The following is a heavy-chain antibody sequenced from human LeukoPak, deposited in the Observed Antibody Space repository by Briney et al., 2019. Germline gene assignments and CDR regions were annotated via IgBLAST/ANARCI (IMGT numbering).Heavy chain of an antibody. CDR1: GGSISSSSYY. CDR3: ARTPGWNYYYGMDV. Sequence: SETLSLTCTVSGGSISSSSYYWSWIRQPPGKGLEWIGYIYYSGSTNYNPSLKSRVTISVDTSKNQFSLKLSSVTAADTAVYYCARTPGWNYYYGMDVWGQGTTVTVSS. D-gene: IGHD6-19*01. CDR2: IYYSGST. J-gene: IGHJ6*02. V-gene: IGHV4-61*01.